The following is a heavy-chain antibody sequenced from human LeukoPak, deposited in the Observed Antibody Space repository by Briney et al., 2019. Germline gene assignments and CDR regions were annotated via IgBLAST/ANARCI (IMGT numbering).Heavy chain of an antibody. V-gene: IGHV3-23*01. CDR2: ISGSGGST. J-gene: IGHJ4*02. Sequence: GGSLRLSCAASGFTFSSYAMSWVHQATGKGLEWVSAISGSGGSTYYADSVKGRFTISRDNSKNTLYLQMNSLRAEDTAVYYCAKDSDIVVVPAAIGYWGQGTLVTVST. CDR3: AKDSDIVVVPAAIGY. D-gene: IGHD2-2*01. CDR1: GFTFSSYA.